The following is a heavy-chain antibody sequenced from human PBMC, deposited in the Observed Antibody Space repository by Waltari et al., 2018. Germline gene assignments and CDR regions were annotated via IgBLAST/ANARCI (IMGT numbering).Heavy chain of an antibody. J-gene: IGHJ4*02. D-gene: IGHD5-12*01. V-gene: IGHV4-38-2*02. Sequence: QVQLQESGPGLVKPSETLSLTCAVSGYSISSGYYWGWIRQPPGKGLEWIGSIYHSGSTYYNPSPKSRVTISVDTSKNQFSLKLSSVTAADTAVYYCARDRPYSGYDLGPIFDYWGQGTLVTVSS. CDR1: GYSISSGYY. CDR2: IYHSGST. CDR3: ARDRPYSGYDLGPIFDY.